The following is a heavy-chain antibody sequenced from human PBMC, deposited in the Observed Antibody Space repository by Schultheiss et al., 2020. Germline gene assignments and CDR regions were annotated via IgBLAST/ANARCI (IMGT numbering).Heavy chain of an antibody. D-gene: IGHD6-6*01. V-gene: IGHV4-4*07. J-gene: IGHJ6*02. CDR3: ARDGGSSSDYYYYGMDV. CDR2: IYTSGGA. CDR1: GGSISSYY. Sequence: SETLSLTCTVSGGSISSYYWSWIRQPAGRGLEWIGRIYTSGGANYNPSLKSRVTISVDTSKNQFSLKLSSVTAADTAVYYCARDGGSSSDYYYYGMDVWGQGTTVTVSS.